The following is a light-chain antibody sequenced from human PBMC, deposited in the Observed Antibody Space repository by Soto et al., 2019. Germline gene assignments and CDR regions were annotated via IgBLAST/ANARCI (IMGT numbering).Light chain of an antibody. CDR2: KVS. Sequence: DVVLTQSPLSLPVTLGQPASISCRSSHTLVFRDGNTYLNWFHQRPGQSPRRLIYKVSNRDSGVPDRFSGSGSGTDFTLNISRVEAEDVGTYYCMQGTHWPPVFGQGTKVEIK. V-gene: IGKV2-30*01. J-gene: IGKJ1*01. CDR3: MQGTHWPPV. CDR1: HTLVFRDGNTY.